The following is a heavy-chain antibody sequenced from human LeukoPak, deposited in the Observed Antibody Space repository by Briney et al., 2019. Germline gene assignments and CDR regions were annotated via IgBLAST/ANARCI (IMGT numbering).Heavy chain of an antibody. V-gene: IGHV1-2*06. Sequence: ASVKVSCKASGYTFTGYYMHWVRQAPGHGLEWMGRINPNSGGTNYAQKFQGRVTMTRDTPISTAYMELSRLRSDDTAVYYCAKGDSSSFDYWGQGTLVTVSS. J-gene: IGHJ4*02. CDR1: GYTFTGYY. D-gene: IGHD6-13*01. CDR2: INPNSGGT. CDR3: AKGDSSSFDY.